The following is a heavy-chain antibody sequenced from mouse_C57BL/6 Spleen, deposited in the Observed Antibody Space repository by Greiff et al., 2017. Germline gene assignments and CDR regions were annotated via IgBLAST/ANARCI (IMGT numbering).Heavy chain of an antibody. CDR2: ISSGGSYT. D-gene: IGHD1-1*01. J-gene: IGHJ2*01. Sequence: EVQRVESGGDLVKPGGSLKLSCAASGFTFSSYGMSWVRQTPDKRLEWVATISSGGSYTYYPDSVKGRFTISRDNAKNTLYLQMSSLKSEDTAMYYCARSRDTVVRNYFDYWGQGTTLTVSS. V-gene: IGHV5-6*01. CDR1: GFTFSSYG. CDR3: ARSRDTVVRNYFDY.